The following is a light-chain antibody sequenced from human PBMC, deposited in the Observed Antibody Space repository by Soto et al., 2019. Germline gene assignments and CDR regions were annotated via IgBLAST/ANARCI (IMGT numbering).Light chain of an antibody. V-gene: IGKV3-20*01. CDR1: QSVSSN. J-gene: IGKJ1*01. CDR3: QQYGSSGT. CDR2: GAS. Sequence: IVLTQSPATLSVSKRERATLSCRASQSVSSNLAWYQQKPGQAPRLLIYGASNRATGIPDRFSGSGSGTDFTLTISRLEPEDFAVYYCQQYGSSGTFGQGAKVAIK.